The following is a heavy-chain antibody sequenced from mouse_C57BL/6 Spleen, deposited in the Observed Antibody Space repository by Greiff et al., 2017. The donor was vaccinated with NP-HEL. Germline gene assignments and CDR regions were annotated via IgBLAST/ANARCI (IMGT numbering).Heavy chain of an antibody. CDR3: ARDYGRSVPYWDFEG. CDR2: IDPSSGGT. CDR1: GYTFTSYW. V-gene: IGHV1-72*01. J-gene: IGHJ1*03. D-gene: IGHD1-1*01. Sequence: QVQLQQPGAELVKPGASVKLSCKASGYTFTSYWMPWVKQRPGQGLEWIGRIDPSSGGTKYNEKFKSKATLTVDKPSSTAYMQLSSLTSEDSAVYDCARDYGRSVPYWDFEGWGTGTTVTVSS.